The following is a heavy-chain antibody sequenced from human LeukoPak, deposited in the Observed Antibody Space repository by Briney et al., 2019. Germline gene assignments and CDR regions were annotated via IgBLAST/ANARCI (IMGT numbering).Heavy chain of an antibody. J-gene: IGHJ4*02. CDR3: ARGGYCSGGSCYLRY. Sequence: SETLSLTCTVSGGSISSYYWSWIRQPPGKGLEWIGYIYYSGSTNYNPSLKSRVTISVDTSKNQFSLKLSSVTAADTAVYYCARGGYCSGGSCYLRYWGQGTLVTVSS. V-gene: IGHV4-59*01. CDR1: GGSISSYY. D-gene: IGHD2-15*01. CDR2: IYYSGST.